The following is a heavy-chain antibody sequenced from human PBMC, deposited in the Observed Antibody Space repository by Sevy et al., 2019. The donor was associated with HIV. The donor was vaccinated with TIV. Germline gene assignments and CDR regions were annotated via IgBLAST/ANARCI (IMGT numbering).Heavy chain of an antibody. Sequence: GGSLRLSCTASGFTFSSYEMNWVRQAPGKGLEWVSYISNSGSTIHYSDSVKGRFTLSRDNATKSLYLQMNSLRAEDTAVYYCARDLPPSATTVPHFDYWGRGTLVTVSS. CDR3: ARDLPPSATTVPHFDY. CDR1: GFTFSSYE. CDR2: ISNSGSTI. V-gene: IGHV3-48*03. D-gene: IGHD4-17*01. J-gene: IGHJ4*02.